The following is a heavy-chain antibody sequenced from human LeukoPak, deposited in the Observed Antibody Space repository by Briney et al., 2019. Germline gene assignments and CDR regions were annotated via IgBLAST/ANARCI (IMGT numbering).Heavy chain of an antibody. J-gene: IGHJ4*02. CDR1: GFTFSSYW. CDR3: ARAQATYYYGSGTYHYYFDY. Sequence: TGGSLRLSCAASGFTFSSYWMHWVRQAPGKGLEWVSVIYSGSSTFYADSVKGRFTISRDNSKNTLYLQVNSLRAEDTAVYYCARAQATYYYGSGTYHYYFDYWGQGTLVTVSS. D-gene: IGHD3-10*01. CDR2: IYSGSST. V-gene: IGHV3-53*01.